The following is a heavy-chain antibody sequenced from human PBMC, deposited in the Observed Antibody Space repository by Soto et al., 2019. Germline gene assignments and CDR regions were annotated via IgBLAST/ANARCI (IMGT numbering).Heavy chain of an antibody. J-gene: IGHJ6*02. CDR2: IIPIFGTA. CDR3: AFIWLGELLPHDYYYYGMDV. D-gene: IGHD3-10*01. V-gene: IGHV1-69*01. CDR1: GGTFSSYA. Sequence: KVSCKACGGTFSSYAISWVRQAPGQGLEWMGGIIPIFGTANYAQKFQGRVTITADESTSTAYMELSSLTSEDTAVYSCAFIWLGELLPHDYYYYGMDVWGQGTTVTVSS.